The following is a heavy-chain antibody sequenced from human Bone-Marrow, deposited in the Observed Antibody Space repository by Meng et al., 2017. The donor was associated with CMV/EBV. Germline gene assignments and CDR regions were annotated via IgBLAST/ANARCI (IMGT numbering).Heavy chain of an antibody. CDR1: GFTFANAW. V-gene: IGHV3-15*01. CDR3: ATDRPEVLAQIDF. CDR2: IKSGGGTT. J-gene: IGHJ4*01. Sequence: GGSLGLSCAASGFTFANAWMSWVRQAPGKGLEWVARIKSGGGTTEYAAPVRGRFSISRDDSYNTLYLQMNSLKTEDTAIYYCATDRPEVLAQIDFWGHGTLVTVSS. D-gene: IGHD3-3*02.